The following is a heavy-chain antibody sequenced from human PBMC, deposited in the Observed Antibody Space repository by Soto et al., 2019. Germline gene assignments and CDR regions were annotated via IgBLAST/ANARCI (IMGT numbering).Heavy chain of an antibody. Sequence: PGGSLRLSCTASGFTFSRYAMSWVRQAPGKGLEWVSTISDSGSTYYAESVKGRLTISRDNSKHTLYLQMNSLRAEDTAVYYCAKGGLGDCSNNSCLFRSDYWRLGALVTVSS. D-gene: IGHD2-2*01. CDR2: ISDSGST. CDR3: AKGGLGDCSNNSCLFRSDY. J-gene: IGHJ4*01. V-gene: IGHV3-23*01. CDR1: GFTFSRYA.